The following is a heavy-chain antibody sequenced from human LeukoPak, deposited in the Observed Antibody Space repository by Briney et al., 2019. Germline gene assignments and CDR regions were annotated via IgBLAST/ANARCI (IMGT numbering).Heavy chain of an antibody. CDR1: GFTFRTSG. Sequence: PGGSLRLSCAASGFTFRTSGMNWVRQAPGKGLEWVSYISSSGTTISYAQSVKGRFTISRDNSKNTLYVQMNSLRAEDTAVYYCARDFYYDTSDRAGNFDYRGQGTLVTVSS. J-gene: IGHJ4*02. CDR2: ISSSGTTI. CDR3: ARDFYYDTSDRAGNFDY. D-gene: IGHD3-22*01. V-gene: IGHV3-48*01.